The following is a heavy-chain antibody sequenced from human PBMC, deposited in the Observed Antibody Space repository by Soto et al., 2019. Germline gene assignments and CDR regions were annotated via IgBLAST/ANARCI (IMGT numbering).Heavy chain of an antibody. CDR2: ISYDGSNK. J-gene: IGHJ6*02. Sequence: QVQLVESGGGVVQPGRSLRLSCAASGFTFSTYAMHWVRQAPGKGLEWVAVISYDGSNKYYADSVKGRFTISRDNSKNTLYLQMNSLRPDDTAVYYCARDDFGGGMAVWGQGTTVTVSS. CDR1: GFTFSTYA. D-gene: IGHD3-3*01. V-gene: IGHV3-30-3*01. CDR3: ARDDFGGGMAV.